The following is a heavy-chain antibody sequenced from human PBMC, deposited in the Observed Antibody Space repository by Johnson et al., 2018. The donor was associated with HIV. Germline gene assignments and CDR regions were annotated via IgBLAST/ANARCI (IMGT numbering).Heavy chain of an antibody. CDR1: GFTFSSYG. Sequence: QVQLVESGGGVVQPGRSLRLSCAASGFTFSSYGMHWVRQAPGKGPELVAVISYDGSNKYYADSVKGRFTISRDNSKNTLYLQMNSLRAEVTAVYYCAKSIVGATYDAFDIWGQGTMVTVSS. V-gene: IGHV3-30*18. CDR3: AKSIVGATYDAFDI. CDR2: ISYDGSNK. D-gene: IGHD1-26*01. J-gene: IGHJ3*02.